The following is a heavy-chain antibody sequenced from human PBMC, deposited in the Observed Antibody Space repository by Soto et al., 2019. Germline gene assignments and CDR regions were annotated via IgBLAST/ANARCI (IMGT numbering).Heavy chain of an antibody. CDR2: IYSGGST. V-gene: IGHV3-53*01. Sequence: GGSLRLSCAASGFTVSSNYMSWVRQAPGKGLEWASVIYSGGSTYYADSVKGRFTISRDNSKNTLYLQMNSLRAEDTAVYYCARGGRYSGYDLNYWGQGTLVTVSS. CDR1: GFTVSSNY. CDR3: ARGGRYSGYDLNY. J-gene: IGHJ4*02. D-gene: IGHD5-12*01.